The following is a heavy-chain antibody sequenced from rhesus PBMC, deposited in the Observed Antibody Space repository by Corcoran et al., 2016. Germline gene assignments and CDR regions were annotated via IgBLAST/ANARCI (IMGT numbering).Heavy chain of an antibody. D-gene: IGHD3-22*01. CDR1: GYSISRGSY. Sequence: QVQLQESGPGLVKPSATLSLTCAVSGYSISRGSYWSWIRQPPGKGLEWIGYITYSGSTSYNPSLKSRVTISRDTSKNQFSLKLSSVTAADTAVYYCASHPLYWSDYYFDYWGQGVLVTVSS. J-gene: IGHJ4*01. CDR2: ITYSGST. CDR3: ASHPLYWSDYYFDY. V-gene: IGHV4-122*02.